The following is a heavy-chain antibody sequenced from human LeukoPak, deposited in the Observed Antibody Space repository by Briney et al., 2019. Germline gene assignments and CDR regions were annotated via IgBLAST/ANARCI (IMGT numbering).Heavy chain of an antibody. CDR2: ISRTNEI. J-gene: IGHJ4*02. CDR1: GFTFSRYA. D-gene: IGHD1-1*01. Sequence: GGSLRLSCTASGFTFSRYALNWVRQAPGKGLEWVSYISRTNEIHDADSVKGRLTISRDDAKNSLYLQMNSLRVDDTAVYYCARDDNWAFDYWGQGTLVTVSS. CDR3: ARDDNWAFDY. V-gene: IGHV3-21*05.